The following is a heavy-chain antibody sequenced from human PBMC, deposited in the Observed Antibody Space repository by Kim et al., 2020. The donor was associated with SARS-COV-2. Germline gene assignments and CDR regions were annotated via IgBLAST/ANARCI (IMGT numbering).Heavy chain of an antibody. Sequence: ASVKVSCKASGYTFTSYGISWVRQAPGQGLEWMGWISAYNGNTNYAQKLQGRVTMTTDTSTSTAYMELRSLRSDDTAVYYCARDRGMVRGVITPEFDYWGQGTLVTVSS. D-gene: IGHD3-10*01. CDR3: ARDRGMVRGVITPEFDY. CDR2: ISAYNGNT. CDR1: GYTFTSYG. J-gene: IGHJ4*02. V-gene: IGHV1-18*01.